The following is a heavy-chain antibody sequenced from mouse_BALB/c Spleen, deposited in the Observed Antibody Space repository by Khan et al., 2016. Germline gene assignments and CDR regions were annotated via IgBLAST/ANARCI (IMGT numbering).Heavy chain of an antibody. CDR1: GYTFTSYW. J-gene: IGHJ3*01. D-gene: IGHD3-3*01. Sequence: DLVKPGASVKLSCKASGYTFTSYWINWIKQRPGQGLEWIGRIAPGSGSTYYNEMFKGKATLTVDTSSSTTYIQLSSLSSEDSAVYFCARGDKAWCAYWGQGTLVTVSA. CDR2: IAPGSGST. V-gene: IGHV1S41*01. CDR3: ARGDKAWCAY.